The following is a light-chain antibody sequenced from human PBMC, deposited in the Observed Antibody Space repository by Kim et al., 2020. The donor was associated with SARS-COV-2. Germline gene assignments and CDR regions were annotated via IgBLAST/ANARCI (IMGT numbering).Light chain of an antibody. CDR2: QDS. J-gene: IGLJ3*02. V-gene: IGLV3-1*01. Sequence: SYELTQPSSVSVSPGQTASITCSGDKLGDKYACWYQQKPGQSPVLVIYQDSKRPSGIPERFSGSNSGNTATLTISGTQPMDEADFYCQAWDSNTGVFGGGTKLTVL. CDR3: QAWDSNTGV. CDR1: KLGDKY.